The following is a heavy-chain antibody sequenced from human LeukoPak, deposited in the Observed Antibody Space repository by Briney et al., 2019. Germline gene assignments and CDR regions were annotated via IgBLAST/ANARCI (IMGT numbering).Heavy chain of an antibody. CDR3: ARDLPTLGYCSSTSCYESGY. D-gene: IGHD2-2*01. CDR2: IKQDGSEK. CDR1: GFTFSSYW. V-gene: IGHV3-7*01. J-gene: IGHJ4*02. Sequence: GGSLRLSCAASGFTFSSYWMSWVRQAPGKGLEWVANIKQDGSEKYYVDSVKGRFTISRDNAKNSLYLQMNSLRAEDTAVYYCARDLPTLGYCSSTSCYESGYWGQGTLVTVSS.